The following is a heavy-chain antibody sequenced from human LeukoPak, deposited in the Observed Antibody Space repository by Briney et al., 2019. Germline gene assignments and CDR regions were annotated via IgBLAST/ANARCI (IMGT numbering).Heavy chain of an antibody. D-gene: IGHD4-23*01. CDR3: AGGDYGGKHFAY. J-gene: IGHJ4*02. CDR2: INTGDCGT. Sequence: GESLLISCKGSAYSSISNWASSLRQMAGENLQGMGTINTGDCGTRYYASFQGQVPISADKSISTAYLQWSSLKASDTAIYYCAGGDYGGKHFAYWGQGTLVTVSS. V-gene: IGHV5-51*01. CDR1: AYSSISNW.